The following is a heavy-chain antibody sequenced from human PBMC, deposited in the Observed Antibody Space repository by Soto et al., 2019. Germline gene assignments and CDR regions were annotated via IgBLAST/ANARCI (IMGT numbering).Heavy chain of an antibody. D-gene: IGHD5-12*01. CDR3: AKNGYSDYDFYYYYYMDV. J-gene: IGHJ6*03. V-gene: IGHV3-23*01. CDR2: ISGSGGST. CDR1: GFTFSSYA. Sequence: GGSLRLSCAASGFTFSSYAMSWVRQAPGKGLEWVSAISGSGGSTYYADSVKGRFTISRDNSKNTLYLQMNSLRAEDTAVYYCAKNGYSDYDFYYYYYMDVWGKGTTVTVSS.